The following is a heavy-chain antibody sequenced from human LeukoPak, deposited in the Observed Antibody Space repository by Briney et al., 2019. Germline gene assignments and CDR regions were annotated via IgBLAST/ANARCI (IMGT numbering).Heavy chain of an antibody. Sequence: GGSLRLSCAASGFTFSTYWMHWVRQAPWKGLVWVSRIKSDGSTNYADSVKRRFTISRDNAKNTVSLQMNTLRPEDTGVYYCARAPSEIGGYYPEYFRHWGQGTLVTVSS. CDR1: GFTFSTYW. D-gene: IGHD3-22*01. J-gene: IGHJ1*01. V-gene: IGHV3-74*01. CDR2: IKSDGST. CDR3: ARAPSEIGGYYPEYFRH.